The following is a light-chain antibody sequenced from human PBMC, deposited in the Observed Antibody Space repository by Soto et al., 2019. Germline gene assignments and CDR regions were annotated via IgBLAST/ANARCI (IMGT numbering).Light chain of an antibody. CDR2: EVS. V-gene: IGLV2-14*01. CDR1: SSDVGGYNY. J-gene: IGLJ1*01. CDR3: KSYTSKSTGV. Sequence: QSALTQPASVSGSPGQSITISCTGTSSDVGGYNYVSWYQQHPGKAPKLIIYEVSNRPSGVSNRFSGSKSGNTASLTISGLQSEDEADYYCKSYTSKSTGVFGTGTKFTVL.